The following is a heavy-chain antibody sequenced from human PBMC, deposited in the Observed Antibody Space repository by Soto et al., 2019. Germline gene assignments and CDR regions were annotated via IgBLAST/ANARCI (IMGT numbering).Heavy chain of an antibody. V-gene: IGHV3-23*01. CDR2: ISGSGSNT. J-gene: IGHJ4*01. CDR1: GFTFSSYA. Sequence: PGGSLRLSCAASGFTFSSYAMTWVRQAPGKGLEWVSAISGSGSNTYYAESVKGRFTISRDNSNNTLYLQMNSLRAEDTAVYYSVKGMIVVLIKKPFDNYGQEILVTVSS. CDR3: VKGMIVVLIKKPFDN. D-gene: IGHD3-22*01.